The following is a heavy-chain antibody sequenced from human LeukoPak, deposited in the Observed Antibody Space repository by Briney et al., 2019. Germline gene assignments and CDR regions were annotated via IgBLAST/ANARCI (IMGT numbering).Heavy chain of an antibody. J-gene: IGHJ5*02. D-gene: IGHD2-15*01. V-gene: IGHV3-23*01. Sequence: TGGSLRLSCAASGFIFNNYWMSWVRQAPGKGLEYVSTISAGGGSTFYADSMKGRSAISRDNSRNTVYLQMNSLRVEDTAVYYCARGGGFDTWGQGTLVTVSS. CDR3: ARGGGFDT. CDR1: GFIFNNYW. CDR2: ISAGGGST.